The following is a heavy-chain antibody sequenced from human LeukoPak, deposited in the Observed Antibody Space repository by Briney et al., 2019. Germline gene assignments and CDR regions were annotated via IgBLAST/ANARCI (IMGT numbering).Heavy chain of an antibody. CDR1: GYTFTNYG. Sequence: ASVKVSCKASGYTFTNYGLSWVRQAPGQGLEWMGWISAYNGDTYYAQKFHGRVTMTTDTSTSTAYMELSRLRSDDTAVYYCAKDIQCTYWGQGTLVTVSS. J-gene: IGHJ4*02. CDR3: AKDIQCTY. D-gene: IGHD2-21*01. V-gene: IGHV1-18*01. CDR2: ISAYNGDT.